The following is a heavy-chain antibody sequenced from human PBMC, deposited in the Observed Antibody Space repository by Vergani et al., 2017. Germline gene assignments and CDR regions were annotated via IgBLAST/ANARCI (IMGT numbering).Heavy chain of an antibody. J-gene: IGHJ3*02. CDR1: GASISSYF. CDR2: VHTDGTA. Sequence: VQLQESGPGLLKPSETLSLTCSVSGASISSYFWSWIRQPAGKGLEWLGRVHTDGTAYYNPSLRTRVRLSADLSQSQFSLKMTSLTAADTAVYYCARVTHAFDIWGQGTMVTVSS. CDR3: ARVTHAFDI. V-gene: IGHV4-4*07.